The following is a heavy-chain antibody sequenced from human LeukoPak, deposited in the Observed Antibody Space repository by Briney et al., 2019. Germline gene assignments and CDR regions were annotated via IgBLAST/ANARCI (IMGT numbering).Heavy chain of an antibody. D-gene: IGHD6-13*01. Sequence: PGGSLRLSCAASGFIFSSYAMHWVRQAPGKGLEWVAVISYDGSNKYYADSVKGRFTISRDNSKNTLYLQMNSLRAEDTSIYYCAKPGMAYAFDIWGQGTKVTVSS. CDR3: AKPGMAYAFDI. V-gene: IGHV3-30-3*01. J-gene: IGHJ3*02. CDR2: ISYDGSNK. CDR1: GFIFSSYA.